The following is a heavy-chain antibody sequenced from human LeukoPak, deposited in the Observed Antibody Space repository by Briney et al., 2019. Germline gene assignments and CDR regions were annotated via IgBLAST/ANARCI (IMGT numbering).Heavy chain of an antibody. CDR1: GYSISSGYY. CDR2: IYHSGST. D-gene: IGHD3-10*01. Sequence: SETLSLTCTVSGYSISSGYYWGWIRQPPGKGLEWIGSIYHSGSTYYNPSLKSRLTISLDTSRNQFSLRLNSVTAADTAVYYCAKSNGYGLVDIWGQGTMVTVSS. J-gene: IGHJ3*02. CDR3: AKSNGYGLVDI. V-gene: IGHV4-38-2*02.